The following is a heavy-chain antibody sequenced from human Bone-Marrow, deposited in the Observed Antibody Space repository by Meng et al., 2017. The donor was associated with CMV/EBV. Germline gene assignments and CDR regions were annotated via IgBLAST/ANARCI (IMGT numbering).Heavy chain of an antibody. CDR1: GFTFSSYA. V-gene: IGHV3-23*01. CDR2: ISGSGGST. D-gene: IGHD2-2*01. J-gene: IGHJ5*02. Sequence: GGSLRLSCAASGFTFSSYAMSWVRQAPGKGLEWVSAISGSGGSTYYADSVKGRFTISRDNSKNTLYLQMNSLRAEDTAVYYCANGPDCSSTSCENWFEPWGPGPRVHGAS. CDR3: ANGPDCSSTSCENWFEP.